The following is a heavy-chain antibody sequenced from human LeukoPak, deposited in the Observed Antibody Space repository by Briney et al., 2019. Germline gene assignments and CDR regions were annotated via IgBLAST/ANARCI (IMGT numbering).Heavy chain of an antibody. Sequence: GGSLRLSCAASGFTFSSYGMHWVRQAPGKGLEWVAFIRYDGSNKYYADYVKGRFTISRDNSKNTLYLQMNSLRAEDTAVYYCAKDAKYGSGSYSLPAYFQHWGQGTLVTVSS. V-gene: IGHV3-30*02. D-gene: IGHD3-10*01. CDR2: IRYDGSNK. J-gene: IGHJ1*01. CDR1: GFTFSSYG. CDR3: AKDAKYGSGSYSLPAYFQH.